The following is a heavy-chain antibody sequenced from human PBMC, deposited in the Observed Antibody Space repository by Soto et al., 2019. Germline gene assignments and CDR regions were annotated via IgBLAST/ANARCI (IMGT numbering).Heavy chain of an antibody. CDR3: RIAGLLSFAFDI. V-gene: IGHV4-31*03. CDR2: IYYSGST. D-gene: IGHD3-10*01. Sequence: SETLSLTCTVSGGSISSGGYYWSWIRQHPGKGLEWIGYIYYSGSTYYNPSLKSRVTISVDTSKNQFSLKLSSVTAADTAVYYCRIAGLLSFAFDIWGQGTMVTVSS. J-gene: IGHJ3*02. CDR1: GGSISSGGYY.